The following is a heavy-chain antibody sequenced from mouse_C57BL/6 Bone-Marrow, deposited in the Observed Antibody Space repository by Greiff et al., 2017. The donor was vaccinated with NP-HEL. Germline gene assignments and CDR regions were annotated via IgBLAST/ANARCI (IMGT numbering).Heavy chain of an antibody. J-gene: IGHJ4*01. Sequence: EVKLLESGAELVKPGASVKLSCTASGFNINDYYMHWVQQRPEQGLEWIGRIDPEDGETKYASKFQGKATITADTSSNTAYLQLSSLTSEDTAVYYCARRGDDYDSYYYAMDYWGQGTSVTVSS. CDR3: ARRGDDYDSYYYAMDY. CDR1: GFNINDYY. CDR2: IDPEDGET. D-gene: IGHD2-4*01. V-gene: IGHV14-2*01.